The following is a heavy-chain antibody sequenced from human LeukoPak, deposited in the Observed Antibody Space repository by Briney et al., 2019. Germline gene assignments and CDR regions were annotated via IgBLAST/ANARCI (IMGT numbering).Heavy chain of an antibody. J-gene: IGHJ4*02. Sequence: ASVKVSCKASGYTFTSYGISWVRQAPGQGLEWMGWISAYNGNTNYAQKLQGRVTMTTDTSTSTAYMELRSLGSDDTAVYYCARDREDIVVVVAATYYFDYWGQGTLVTVSS. CDR2: ISAYNGNT. CDR1: GYTFTSYG. D-gene: IGHD2-15*01. CDR3: ARDREDIVVVVAATYYFDY. V-gene: IGHV1-18*01.